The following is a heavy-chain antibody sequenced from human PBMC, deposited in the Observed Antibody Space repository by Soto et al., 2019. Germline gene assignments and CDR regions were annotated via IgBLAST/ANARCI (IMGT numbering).Heavy chain of an antibody. CDR1: GYSFNTHW. CDR3: ATTSGSSGYYYNPFAF. Sequence: EVQLVQSGAELKKPGESLKISCMGYGYSFNTHWIGWVRQMPGRGLEWMGIIYPGDSDIRSNPSFQGQVTISADRSTSPAYLQWSSLKASDTAIYYCATTSGSSGYYYNPFAFWGQGTMVTVSS. V-gene: IGHV5-51*01. CDR2: IYPGDSDI. J-gene: IGHJ3*01. D-gene: IGHD3-22*01.